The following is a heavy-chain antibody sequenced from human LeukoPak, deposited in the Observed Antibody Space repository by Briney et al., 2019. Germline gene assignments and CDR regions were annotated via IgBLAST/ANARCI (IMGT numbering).Heavy chain of an antibody. CDR3: ARGSGDYGGNWDY. CDR2: IWYDGSNK. D-gene: IGHD4-23*01. CDR1: GFTFSSYG. V-gene: IGHV3-33*01. Sequence: GGSLRLSCAASGFTFSSYGMHWVRQAPSKGLEWVAVIWYDGSNKYYADSVKGRFTISRDNSKNTLYLQMNSLRAEDTAVYYCARGSGDYGGNWDYWGQGTLVTVSS. J-gene: IGHJ4*02.